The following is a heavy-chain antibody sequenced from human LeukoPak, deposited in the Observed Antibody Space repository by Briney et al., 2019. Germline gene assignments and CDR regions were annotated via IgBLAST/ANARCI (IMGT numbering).Heavy chain of an antibody. V-gene: IGHV3-23*01. D-gene: IGHD3-3*01. J-gene: IGHJ6*02. Sequence: GGSLRLSCAASGFTFSSYAMSWVRQAPGKGLEWVSAISGSGGSTYYADSVKGRFTISRDNSKNTLYLQMNSLRAEDTAVYYCAKESRSRITIFGVVIGQGVRHGMDVWGQGTTVTVSS. CDR1: GFTFSSYA. CDR2: ISGSGGST. CDR3: AKESRSRITIFGVVIGQGVRHGMDV.